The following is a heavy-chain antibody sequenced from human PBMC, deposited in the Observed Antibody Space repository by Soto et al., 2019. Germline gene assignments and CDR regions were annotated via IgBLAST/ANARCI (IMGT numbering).Heavy chain of an antibody. CDR2: IKQDGSEK. CDR3: ARDITSMAWIQLWSYYYYGMDV. V-gene: IGHV3-7*01. D-gene: IGHD5-18*01. J-gene: IGHJ6*02. Sequence: EVQLVESGGGLVQPGGSLRLSCAASGFTFSSYWMSWVRQAPGKGLEWVANIKQDGSEKYYVDSVKGRFTISRDNAKNSLYLQMNSLRAEDTAVYYCARDITSMAWIQLWSYYYYGMDVWGQGTTVTVSS. CDR1: GFTFSSYW.